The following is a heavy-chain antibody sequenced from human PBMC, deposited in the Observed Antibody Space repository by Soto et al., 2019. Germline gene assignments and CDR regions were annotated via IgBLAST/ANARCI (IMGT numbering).Heavy chain of an antibody. Sequence: EVKLLESGGGLAQPGGSLRLSCVGSGFTFDSYAISWVRQAPGERLQWIEAISGSADGTDYAHSVRGRFTISRDNAKKTVHLQMDSLRVEDTAVYFCAKDTVGGYSFWSGYYSDGLDVWCQGTLVSVS. CDR3: AKDTVGGYSFWSGYYSDGLDV. CDR2: ISGSADGT. CDR1: GFTFDSYA. J-gene: IGHJ3*01. V-gene: IGHV3-23*01. D-gene: IGHD3-3*01.